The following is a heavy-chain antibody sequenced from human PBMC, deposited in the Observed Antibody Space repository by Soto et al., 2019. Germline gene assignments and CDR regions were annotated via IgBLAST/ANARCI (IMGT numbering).Heavy chain of an antibody. Sequence: LRLSCAASGFTFSKYALTWVRQSPGKGPEWVSAINSYEHGPYYIDSVRGRFIISRDNSKNMVYLQMNSLRAEDTAIYSCVREASGWYSRGYFDFWGRGTMVTVSS. CDR1: GFTFSKYA. J-gene: IGHJ3*01. D-gene: IGHD6-19*01. CDR2: INSYEHGP. CDR3: VREASGWYSRGYFDF. V-gene: IGHV3-23*01.